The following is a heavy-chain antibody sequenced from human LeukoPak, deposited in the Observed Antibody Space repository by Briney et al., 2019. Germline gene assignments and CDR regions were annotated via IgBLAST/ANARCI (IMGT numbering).Heavy chain of an antibody. V-gene: IGHV3-23*01. D-gene: IGHD3-16*01. CDR3: ARDGTVGEFDY. Sequence: GGSLRLSCAASGFTFSSYAMSWVRQAPGKGLEWVSAISGSGGSTYYADSVKGRFTISRDNAKNSLYLQMNSLRAEDTAVYYCARDGTVGEFDYWGQGTLVTVSS. J-gene: IGHJ4*02. CDR2: ISGSGGST. CDR1: GFTFSSYA.